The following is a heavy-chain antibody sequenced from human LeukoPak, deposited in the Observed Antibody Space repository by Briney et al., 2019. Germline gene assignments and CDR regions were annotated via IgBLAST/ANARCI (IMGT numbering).Heavy chain of an antibody. V-gene: IGHV3-21*01. D-gene: IGHD3-10*01. CDR1: GFTFSSYS. J-gene: IGHJ5*01. CDR3: GYFGSGSSYTPDS. CDR2: ISTSSSYI. Sequence: GGSLRLSCAASGFTFSSYSMNWVRQAPGKGLEWVSFISTSSSYIYYADSLKGRFTISRDNAKKSLYLQINSLRAEDTAVYYCGYFGSGSSYTPDSWGQGTLVTVSS.